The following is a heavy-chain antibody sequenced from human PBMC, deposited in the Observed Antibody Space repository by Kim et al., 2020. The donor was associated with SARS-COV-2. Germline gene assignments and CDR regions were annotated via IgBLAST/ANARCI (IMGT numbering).Heavy chain of an antibody. CDR1: GGSFSGYY. D-gene: IGHD5-12*01. J-gene: IGHJ4*02. V-gene: IGHV4-34*01. CDR3: ARGFRPRWLQLLGPYYFDY. Sequence: SETLSLTCAVYGGSFSGYYWSWIRQPPGKGLEWIGEINHSGSTNYNPSLKSRVTISVDTSKNQFSLKLSSVTAADTAVYYCARGFRPRWLQLLGPYYFDYWGQGTLVTVSS. CDR2: INHSGST.